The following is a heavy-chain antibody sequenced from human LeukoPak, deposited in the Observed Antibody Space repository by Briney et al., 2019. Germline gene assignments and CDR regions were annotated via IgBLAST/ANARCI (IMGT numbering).Heavy chain of an antibody. Sequence: SETLSLTCAVSGGSISSNNWWGWVRQPPGKGLEWIGSLYSGRTTYYNPSLNSRATISVVTSKNQFSLQLNSLTAADTAVYYCVRHDGRGGATMGALDSWGQGSLVTVSS. CDR3: VRHDGRGGATMGALDS. CDR2: LYSGRTT. D-gene: IGHD5-12*01. CDR1: GGSISSNNW. V-gene: IGHV4-39*01. J-gene: IGHJ4*02.